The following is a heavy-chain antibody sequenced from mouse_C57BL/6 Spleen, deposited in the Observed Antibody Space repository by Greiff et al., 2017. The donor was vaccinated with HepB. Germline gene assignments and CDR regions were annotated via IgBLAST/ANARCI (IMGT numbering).Heavy chain of an antibody. CDR1: GYTFTDYY. CDR3: ARGGYGLDY. D-gene: IGHD1-1*01. Sequence: VQLQESGAELVRPGASVKLSCKASGYTFTDYYINWVKQRPGQGLEWIARIYPGSGNTYYNEKFKGKATLTAEKSSSTAYMQLSSLTSEDAAVYFCARGGYGLDYWGQGTSVTVAS. CDR2: IYPGSGNT. J-gene: IGHJ4*01. V-gene: IGHV1-76*01.